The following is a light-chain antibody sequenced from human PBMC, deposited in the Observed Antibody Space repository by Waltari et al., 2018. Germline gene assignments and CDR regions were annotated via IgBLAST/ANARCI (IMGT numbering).Light chain of an antibody. J-gene: IGLJ1*01. CDR3: QSYDSSLHIYV. CDR2: EHS. V-gene: IGLV1-40*01. Sequence: QSVLTQPPSVSGAPGQGVTISCTGSTSNIGAGHDVHWFQQLPGTAPKLLTHEHSTRPSGGPARFSASKSGTSAALAITGLQADDEADYYCQSYDSSLHIYVFGTGTKVTVL. CDR1: TSNIGAGHD.